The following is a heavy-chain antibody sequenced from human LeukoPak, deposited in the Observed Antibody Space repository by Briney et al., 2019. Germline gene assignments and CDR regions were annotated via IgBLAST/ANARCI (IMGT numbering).Heavy chain of an antibody. D-gene: IGHD6-19*01. J-gene: IGHJ4*02. CDR3: AKGSRSGRPYYFDY. Sequence: GGSLLLSCAASGFTFSSYAMSWVRQAPGKGLDWVSAITDDGGGTYYADSVKGRFTITRDNSKNTLYLQMNSLRAEDTAIYYCAKGSRSGRPYYFDYWGQGTLVTVSS. CDR1: GFTFSSYA. CDR2: ITDDGGGT. V-gene: IGHV3-23*01.